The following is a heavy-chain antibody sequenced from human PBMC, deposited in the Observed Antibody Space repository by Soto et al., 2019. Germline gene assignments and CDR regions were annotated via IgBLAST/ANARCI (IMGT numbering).Heavy chain of an antibody. Sequence: PSETLSLTCTVSGGSISSGGSYWSWIRQRTGKGLEWIGYIFYSGSFYYTPSLKSRVMISADTSKNQFSLKLSSVTAADTAVYYCARAPESPLFFGVVVPYFFDYCGRGTLVTVSS. V-gene: IGHV4-31*03. J-gene: IGHJ4*02. D-gene: IGHD3-3*01. CDR1: GGSISSGGSY. CDR2: IFYSGSF. CDR3: ARAPESPLFFGVVVPYFFDY.